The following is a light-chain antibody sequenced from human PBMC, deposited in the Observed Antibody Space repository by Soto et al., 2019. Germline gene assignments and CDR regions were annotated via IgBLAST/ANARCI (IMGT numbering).Light chain of an antibody. CDR1: SSDVGAYNY. V-gene: IGLV2-11*01. Sequence: QSALTQPRSVSGSPGQSVTISCTGTSSDVGAYNYVSWFQQHPGKAPKLMMSDVSKRPSGVPDRFSGSKSGTTASLTISGLQAEDEADYYCSSHAGINNVVFGGGTQLTVL. CDR2: DVS. J-gene: IGLJ3*02. CDR3: SSHAGINNVV.